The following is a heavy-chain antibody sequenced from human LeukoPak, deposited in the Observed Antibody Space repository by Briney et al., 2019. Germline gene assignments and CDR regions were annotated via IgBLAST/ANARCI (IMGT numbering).Heavy chain of an antibody. D-gene: IGHD4-17*01. CDR3: AKVGGDSDYYYYYMDV. Sequence: GGSLRLSCAASGFTFSSYAMSWVRQAPGKGLEWVSTISGGGGNTNYADSVKGRFTISRDNSKNTLYLQMNSLRAEDTAVYYCAKVGGDSDYYYYYMDVWRKGTTVTVSS. CDR1: GFTFSSYA. CDR2: ISGGGGNT. V-gene: IGHV3-23*01. J-gene: IGHJ6*03.